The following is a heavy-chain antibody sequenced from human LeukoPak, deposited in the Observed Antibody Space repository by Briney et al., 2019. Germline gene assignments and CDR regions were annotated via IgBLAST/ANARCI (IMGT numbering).Heavy chain of an antibody. CDR2: INSDGSRT. CDR3: ARVRGESPRWFDP. D-gene: IGHD3-10*01. V-gene: IGHV3-74*01. CDR1: GFTFSSYW. J-gene: IGHJ5*02. Sequence: GGSLRLSCAASGFTFSSYWMHWVRQAPGKGLVWVAHINSDGSRTNYADSVKGRFTVSRDNAKNMLYLQVNGLRAEDTAVYYCARVRGESPRWFDPWGQGTLVTVSS.